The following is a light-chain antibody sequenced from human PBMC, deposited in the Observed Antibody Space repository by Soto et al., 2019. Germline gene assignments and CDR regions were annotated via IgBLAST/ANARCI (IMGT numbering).Light chain of an antibody. V-gene: IGKV4-1*01. CDR2: WAS. J-gene: IGKJ1*01. CDR1: QSVLYSSNNKNY. CDR3: QQYYDAPQN. Sequence: DIVMTQSPDSLAVSLGERATINCKSSQSVLYSSNNKNYLAWYQQKPGQPPKLLIYWASTRESGVRDRFSGSGSGTDFTLTISSLQAEDMSVYYCQQYYDAPQNFGQGTKVEIK.